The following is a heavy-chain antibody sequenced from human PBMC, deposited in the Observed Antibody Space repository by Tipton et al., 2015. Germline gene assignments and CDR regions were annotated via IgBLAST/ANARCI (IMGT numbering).Heavy chain of an antibody. J-gene: IGHJ5*02. CDR2: IDHSGST. CDR3: ARYPLDWFDP. V-gene: IGHV4-59*01. Sequence: TLSLTCTVSGGSISDYYWNWIRQPPGKGLEWIGYIDHSGSTNYKSSLKSRVTISLDTSKSQFSLKVTSVTAADTAVYYCARYPLDWFDPWGQGTLVTVSS. CDR1: GGSISDYY.